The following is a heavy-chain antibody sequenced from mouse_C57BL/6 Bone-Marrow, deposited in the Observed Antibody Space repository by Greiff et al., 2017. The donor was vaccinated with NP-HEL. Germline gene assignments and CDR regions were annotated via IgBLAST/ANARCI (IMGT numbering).Heavy chain of an antibody. CDR2: ISYDGSN. J-gene: IGHJ2*01. Sequence: EVQLQESGPGLVKPSQSLSLTCSVTGYSITSGYYWNWIRQFPGNKLEWMGYISYDGSNNYNPSLKNRISITRDTSKKQFFLKLNSVTTEDTATYYCARGPQLGGYFDYWGQGTTLTVSS. CDR1: GYSITSGYY. D-gene: IGHD4-1*02. CDR3: ARGPQLGGYFDY. V-gene: IGHV3-6*01.